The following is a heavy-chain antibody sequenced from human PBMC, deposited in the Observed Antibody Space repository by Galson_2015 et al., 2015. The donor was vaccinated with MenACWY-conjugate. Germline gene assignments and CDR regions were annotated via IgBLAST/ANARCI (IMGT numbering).Heavy chain of an antibody. CDR2: ISSSSSTI. D-gene: IGHD2-2*01. CDR1: GFTFSSYS. Sequence: SLRLSCAASGFTFSSYSMNWVRQAPGKGLEWVSYISSSSSTIYYADSVKGRFTISRDNAKNSLYLQMNSLRAEDTAVYYCARDLPQGWGEVPAPFDYWGQGTLVTVSS. J-gene: IGHJ4*02. CDR3: ARDLPQGWGEVPAPFDY. V-gene: IGHV3-48*04.